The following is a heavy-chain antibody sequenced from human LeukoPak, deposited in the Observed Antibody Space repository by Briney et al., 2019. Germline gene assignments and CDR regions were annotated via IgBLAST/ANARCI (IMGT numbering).Heavy chain of an antibody. CDR2: INQDGSEK. V-gene: IGHV3-7*01. D-gene: IGHD3-22*01. J-gene: IGHJ4*02. CDR1: GFTFSSYW. CDR3: ARGQHFRVYDSSDYRPY. Sequence: SGGSLRLSCAASGFTFSSYWMSWVRQAPGKGLECVANINQDGSEKYFVDSVKGRFTISRDNAKSSLYLQMNSLRAEDTAVYYCARGQHFRVYDSSDYRPYWGQGTLVTVSS.